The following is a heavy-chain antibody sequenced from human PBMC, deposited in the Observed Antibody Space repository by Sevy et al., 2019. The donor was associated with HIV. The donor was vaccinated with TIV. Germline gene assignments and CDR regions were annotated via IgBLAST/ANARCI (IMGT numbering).Heavy chain of an antibody. CDR3: VGRRYRVGHSWSYFFDF. CDR1: GFSFSDYH. V-gene: IGHV3-11*01. D-gene: IGHD5-18*01. CDR2: ITSSHGAK. J-gene: IGHJ4*02. Sequence: GGSLRLSCVTSGFSFSDYHMSWIRLAPGKGLEWISHITSSHGAKVYADSVRGRFGISRDNVRKSVYLQMNRLQVEDTATYFCVGRRYRVGHSWSYFFDFWGQGTPVTVSS.